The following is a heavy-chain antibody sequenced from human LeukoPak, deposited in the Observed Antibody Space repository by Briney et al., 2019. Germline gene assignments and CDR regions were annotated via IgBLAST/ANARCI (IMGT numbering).Heavy chain of an antibody. CDR3: ARAGMDCSSTSCYLSGFDI. CDR2: IGTAGDP. J-gene: IGHJ3*02. Sequence: PGGSLRLSCAASGXTFSSYDLHWVRQATGKGLEWVSAIGTAGDPYYPGSVKGRFTISRENAKNSLYLQMNSLRAGDTAVYYCARAGMDCSSTSCYLSGFDIWGQGTMVTVSS. D-gene: IGHD2-2*01. V-gene: IGHV3-13*05. CDR1: GXTFSSYD.